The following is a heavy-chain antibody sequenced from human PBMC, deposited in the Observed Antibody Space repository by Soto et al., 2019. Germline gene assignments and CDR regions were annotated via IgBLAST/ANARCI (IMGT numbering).Heavy chain of an antibody. CDR2: ISAYNGNT. V-gene: IGHV1-18*01. Sequence: QVQLVQSGAEVKKPGASVKVSCKASGYTFTSYGISWVRQAPGQGLEWMVWISAYNGNTNYAQKLQGRVTMTTETSTSTAYLELRSLRSDDTAVYYCARVTYYYDSSGYSDRFCDYWGQGTLVTVSS. CDR3: ARVTYYYDSSGYSDRFCDY. D-gene: IGHD3-22*01. CDR1: GYTFTSYG. J-gene: IGHJ4*02.